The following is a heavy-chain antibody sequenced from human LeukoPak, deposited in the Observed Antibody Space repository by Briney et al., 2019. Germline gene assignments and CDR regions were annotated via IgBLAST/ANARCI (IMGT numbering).Heavy chain of an antibody. D-gene: IGHD1-26*01. CDR1: GFTFSSYS. Sequence: PGGSLRLSCAASGFTFSSYSMNWVRQPPGKGLEWVSSISSSSSYIYYADSVKGRFTISRDNAKNSLYLQMNSLRAEDTAVYYCARDSGSPKGSCAYWGQGTLVTVSS. CDR2: ISSSSSYI. J-gene: IGHJ4*02. V-gene: IGHV3-21*01. CDR3: ARDSGSPKGSCAY.